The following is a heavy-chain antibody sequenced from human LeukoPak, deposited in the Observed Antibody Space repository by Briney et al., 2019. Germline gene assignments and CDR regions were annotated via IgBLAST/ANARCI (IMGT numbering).Heavy chain of an antibody. CDR2: ISSSSSYI. J-gene: IGHJ6*02. D-gene: IGHD3-16*02. CDR3: AKHGTVWGSYRYSDYYYGMDV. CDR1: GFTFSSYS. V-gene: IGHV3-21*04. Sequence: GGSLRLSCAASGFTFSSYSMNWVRQAPGKGLEWVSSISSSSSYIYYADSVKGRFTISRDNAKNSLYLQMNSLRAEDTAVYYCAKHGTVWGSYRYSDYYYGMDVWGQGTTVTVSS.